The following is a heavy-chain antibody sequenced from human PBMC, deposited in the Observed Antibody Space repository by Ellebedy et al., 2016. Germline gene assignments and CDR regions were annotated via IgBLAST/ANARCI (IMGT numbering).Heavy chain of an antibody. CDR2: ISSSSSYI. J-gene: IGHJ4*02. CDR3: AKLNWVTTRDS. Sequence: GESLKISCAASGFTFSSYSMNWVRQAPGKGLEWVSSISSSSSYIYYADSVKGRFTISRDSSKNTLFLQMNSLRLEDSAVYYCAKLNWVTTRDSWGQGTLVTVSS. V-gene: IGHV3-21*04. CDR1: GFTFSSYS. D-gene: IGHD4-17*01.